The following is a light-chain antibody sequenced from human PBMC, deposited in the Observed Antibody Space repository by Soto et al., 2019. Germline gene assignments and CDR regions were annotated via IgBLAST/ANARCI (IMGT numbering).Light chain of an antibody. Sequence: TQSPGTRSLSPKERATLSFRASQSVSSSLAWYQQNPGQAPRLLIYGASTRATGIPARFSGSGSGTEFTLTISSLQSEDFAVYYCQQYGGSPITFGLGRRLEI. CDR2: GAS. V-gene: IGKV3-15*01. J-gene: IGKJ5*01. CDR3: QQYGGSPIT. CDR1: QSVSSS.